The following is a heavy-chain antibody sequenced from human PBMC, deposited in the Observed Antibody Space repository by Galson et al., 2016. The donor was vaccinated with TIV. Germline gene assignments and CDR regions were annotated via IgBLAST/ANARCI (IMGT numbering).Heavy chain of an antibody. V-gene: IGHV1-69*04. J-gene: IGHJ3*02. CDR2: IIPTLSLA. CDR1: GDTFSSLS. CDR3: SRELAHVDSVIFKADSFDI. Sequence: SVKVSCKASGDTFSSLSIIWVRQAPGQGLEWMGRIIPTLSLADYAQKFQGRVTITADRSTSTVYMELSSLRSDDAAVDYCSRELAHVDSVIFKADSFDIWGQGTMVTVSS. D-gene: IGHD5-18*01.